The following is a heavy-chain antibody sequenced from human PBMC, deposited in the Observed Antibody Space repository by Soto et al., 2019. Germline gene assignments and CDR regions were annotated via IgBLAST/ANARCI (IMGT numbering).Heavy chain of an antibody. CDR3: ARRLYYDSSGFEGGGMDV. CDR2: IYYSGST. J-gene: IGHJ6*02. D-gene: IGHD3-22*01. Sequence: PSQPLCLTWTVAGVSISSRSYCWSWIRQPPGKGLEWIGSIYYSGSTYYNPSLKSRVTISVDTSKNQFSLKLSSVTAADTAVYYCARRLYYDSSGFEGGGMDVWGQGTTVTVSS. V-gene: IGHV4-39*01. CDR1: GVSISSRSYC.